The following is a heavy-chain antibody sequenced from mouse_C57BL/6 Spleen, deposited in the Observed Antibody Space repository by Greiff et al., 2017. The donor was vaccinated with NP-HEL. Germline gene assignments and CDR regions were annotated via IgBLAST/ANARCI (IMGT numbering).Heavy chain of an antibody. D-gene: IGHD1-1*01. CDR2: INPNNGGT. V-gene: IGHV1-18*01. J-gene: IGHJ1*03. CDR3: ARRSYYGSSSYWYFDV. CDR1: GYTFTDYN. Sequence: EVQLQQSGPELVKPGASVKIPCKASGYTFTDYNMDWVKQSHGKSLEWIGDINPNNGGTIYNQKFKGKATLTVDKSSSTAYMELRSLTSEDTAVYYCARRSYYGSSSYWYFDVWGTGTTVTVSS.